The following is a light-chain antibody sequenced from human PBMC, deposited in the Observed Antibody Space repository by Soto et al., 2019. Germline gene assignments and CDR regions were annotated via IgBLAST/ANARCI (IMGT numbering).Light chain of an antibody. CDR3: QQYGSSPT. V-gene: IGKV3-20*01. CDR1: QSVSSSY. Sequence: EIVLTQSPGTLSLSPGERATLSCRASQSVSSSYLAWYQQKPGQAPRLLIYGASSRATSIPDRFSGSGSGTDFTLTISRLEPEDLAVYYCQQYGSSPTFGQGTKLEIK. CDR2: GAS. J-gene: IGKJ2*01.